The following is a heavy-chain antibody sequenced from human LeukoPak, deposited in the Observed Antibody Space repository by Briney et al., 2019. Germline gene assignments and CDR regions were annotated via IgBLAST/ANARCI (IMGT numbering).Heavy chain of an antibody. CDR1: GGSISSYY. CDR2: IYTSGST. Sequence: SETLSLTCTVSGGSISSYYWSWIRQPAGEGLEWIGRIYTSGSTNYNPSLKSRVTMSVDTSKNQFSLKLSSVTAADTAVYYCARVGRADLGYYYYYSMDVWGKGTTVTISS. D-gene: IGHD3-16*01. J-gene: IGHJ6*03. CDR3: ARVGRADLGYYYYYSMDV. V-gene: IGHV4-4*07.